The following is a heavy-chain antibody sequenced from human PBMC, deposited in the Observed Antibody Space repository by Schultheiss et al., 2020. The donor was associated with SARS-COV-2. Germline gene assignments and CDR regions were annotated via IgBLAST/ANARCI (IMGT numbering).Heavy chain of an antibody. J-gene: IGHJ4*02. CDR2: IYTSGST. CDR1: GGSISSGSYY. V-gene: IGHV4-61*02. CDR3: ARELGY. Sequence: SETLSLTCTVSGGSISSGSYYWSWIRQPAGKGLEWIGRIYTSGSTNYNPSLKSRVTISIDKSKNQFSLKLSSVTAADTAVYYCARELGYWGQGTLVTVSS.